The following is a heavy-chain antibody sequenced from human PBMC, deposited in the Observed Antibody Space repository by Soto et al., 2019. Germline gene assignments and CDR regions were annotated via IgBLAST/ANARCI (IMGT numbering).Heavy chain of an antibody. D-gene: IGHD3-9*01. CDR3: ARVRPHILSGYYARRSCWFGP. J-gene: IGHJ5*02. V-gene: IGHV4-34*01. Sequence: SETLSLTCAVYGGSFSGYYWSWIRQPPGKGLEWIGEINHSGSTNYNPSLKSRVTISVDTSKNQFSLKLSSVTAADTAVYYCARVRPHILSGYYARRSCWFGPWGQETPVTVSS. CDR1: GGSFSGYY. CDR2: INHSGST.